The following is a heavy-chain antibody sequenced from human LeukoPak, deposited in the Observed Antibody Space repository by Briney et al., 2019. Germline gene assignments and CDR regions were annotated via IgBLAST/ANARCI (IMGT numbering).Heavy chain of an antibody. D-gene: IGHD1-26*01. CDR1: GFTFSSYG. V-gene: IGHV3-30*18. CDR2: ISYDGSNK. J-gene: IGHJ4*02. Sequence: GGSLRLSCAASGFTFSSYGMHWVRQAPGKGPEWVAVISYDGSNKYYADSVKGRFTISRDNSKNTLYLQMNSLRAEDTAVYYCAKNSGSQGVDYWGQGTLVTVSS. CDR3: AKNSGSQGVDY.